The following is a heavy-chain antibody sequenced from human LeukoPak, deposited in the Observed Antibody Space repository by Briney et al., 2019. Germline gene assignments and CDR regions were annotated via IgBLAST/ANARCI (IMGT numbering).Heavy chain of an antibody. CDR2: IIPILGIA. CDR3: ACFYGSGPGGYYYGMDV. CDR1: GYTFTSYG. J-gene: IGHJ6*02. Sequence: SVKVSCKASGYTFTSYGISWVRQAPGQGLEWMGRIIPILGIANYAQKFQGRVTITADKSTSTAYMELSSLRSEDTAVYYCACFYGSGPGGYYYGMDVWGQGTTVTVSS. V-gene: IGHV1-69*04. D-gene: IGHD3-10*01.